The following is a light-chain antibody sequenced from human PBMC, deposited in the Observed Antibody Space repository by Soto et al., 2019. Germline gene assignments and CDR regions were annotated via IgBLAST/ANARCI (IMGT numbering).Light chain of an antibody. CDR2: GNT. Sequence: QSVLTQPPSVSGAPGKRVTISCTGSSSNLGAGYDVHGYQQLPGTAPKLLIYGNTNRPSGVPDRFSGSKSGTSASLAITGLQAEDEADYYCQSYDSSLGANYVFGTGTKLTVL. CDR3: QSYDSSLGANYV. CDR1: SSNLGAGYD. J-gene: IGLJ1*01. V-gene: IGLV1-40*01.